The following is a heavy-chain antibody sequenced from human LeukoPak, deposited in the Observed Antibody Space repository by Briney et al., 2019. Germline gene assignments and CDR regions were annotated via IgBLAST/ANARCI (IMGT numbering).Heavy chain of an antibody. CDR2: ISGSGGST. Sequence: GGSLRLSCAASGFTFSSYAMSWVRQAPGKGLEWVSAISGSGGSTYYADSVKGRFTISRDNSKNTLYLQMNSLRAEDTAVYYCAKNHDSSGYYSPPNDAFDIWGQGTMVTVSS. CDR3: AKNHDSSGYYSPPNDAFDI. J-gene: IGHJ3*02. CDR1: GFTFSSYA. D-gene: IGHD3-22*01. V-gene: IGHV3-23*01.